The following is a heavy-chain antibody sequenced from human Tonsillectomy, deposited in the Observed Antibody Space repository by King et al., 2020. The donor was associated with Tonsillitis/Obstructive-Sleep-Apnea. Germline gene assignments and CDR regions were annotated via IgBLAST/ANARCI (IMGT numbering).Heavy chain of an antibody. D-gene: IGHD2-2*02. Sequence: QVQLVESGGGVVQPGRSLRLSCAASGFTFSSYAMHWVRQAPGKGLEWVAVISYDGSNKYYADSVKGRFTISRDNSKNTLYLQMNSLRAEDTAVYYCARPDCSSTSCYTRGTGFDYWGQGTLVTVSS. CDR3: ARPDCSSTSCYTRGTGFDY. CDR2: ISYDGSNK. V-gene: IGHV3-30*04. CDR1: GFTFSSYA. J-gene: IGHJ4*02.